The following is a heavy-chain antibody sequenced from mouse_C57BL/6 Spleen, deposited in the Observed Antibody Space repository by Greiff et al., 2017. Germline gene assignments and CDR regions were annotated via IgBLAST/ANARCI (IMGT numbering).Heavy chain of an antibody. D-gene: IGHD2-4*01. J-gene: IGHJ3*01. CDR3: ARGGDYDGFAY. V-gene: IGHV1-22*01. Sequence: VQLQQSGPELARPWASVKISCKASGYTFTDYNMHWVKQSHGKSLEWIGYINPNNGGTSYNQKFKGKATLTVNKSSSTAYMELRSLTSEDSAVYYCARGGDYDGFAYWGQGTLVTVSA. CDR1: GYTFTDYN. CDR2: INPNNGGT.